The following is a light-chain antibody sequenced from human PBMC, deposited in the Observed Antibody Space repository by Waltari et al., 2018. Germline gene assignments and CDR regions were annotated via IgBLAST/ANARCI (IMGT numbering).Light chain of an antibody. Sequence: DIVMTQSPDSLAVSLGERATINCKSSQSVLYSSNNKNCLAWYQQKPGQPPKLLIYWASTRESGVPDRFSGSGSGTEFTLTISILQAEDVAVYYCHQYYSSPWTFGQGTKVEI. CDR1: QSVLYSSNNKNC. CDR3: HQYYSSPWT. J-gene: IGKJ1*01. CDR2: WAS. V-gene: IGKV4-1*01.